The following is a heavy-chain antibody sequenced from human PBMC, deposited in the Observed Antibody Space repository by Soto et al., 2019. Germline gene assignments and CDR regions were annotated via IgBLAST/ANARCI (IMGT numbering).Heavy chain of an antibody. CDR1: GFTFSDYY. D-gene: IGHD6-13*01. CDR3: ARGYSSSWTYNWFDP. Sequence: AGGSLRLSCAASGFTFSDYYMTWIRQAPGKGLEWVSYISSSGGTKYHADSVKGRFTISRDNVKNSLYLQMNSLRVEDTAVYYCARGYSSSWTYNWFDPWGQGTLVTVSS. CDR2: ISSSGGTK. V-gene: IGHV3-11*01. J-gene: IGHJ5*02.